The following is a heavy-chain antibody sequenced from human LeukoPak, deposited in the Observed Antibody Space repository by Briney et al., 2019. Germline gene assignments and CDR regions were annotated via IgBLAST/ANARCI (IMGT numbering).Heavy chain of an antibody. CDR1: GGSISSGDYY. CDR2: IYYSGST. J-gene: IGHJ4*02. CDR3: ARAPYQLLYYFDY. D-gene: IGHD2-2*01. Sequence: NPSETLSLTCTVSGGSISSGDYYWSWIRQPPGKGLEWIGYIYYSGSTYYNPSLKSRVTISVDTSKNQFSLKLSSVTAADTAVYYCARAPYQLLYYFDYWGQGTLVTVSS. V-gene: IGHV4-30-4*08.